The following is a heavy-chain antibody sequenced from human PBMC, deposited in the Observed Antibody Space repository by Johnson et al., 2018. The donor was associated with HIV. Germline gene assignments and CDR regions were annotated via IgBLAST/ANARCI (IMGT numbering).Heavy chain of an antibody. CDR2: ISYDGSTI. CDR3: ASPPDAFDI. CDR1: GFTFSSYA. J-gene: IGHJ3*02. V-gene: IGHV3-30*04. Sequence: QVQLVESGGGLVQPGGSLRLSCAASGFTFSSYAMHWVRQAPGKGLEWVAVISYDGSTIYYADSVKGRFTISRDNAKNSLYLQMNSLRAEDTAVYYCASPPDAFDIWGQGTMVTVSS.